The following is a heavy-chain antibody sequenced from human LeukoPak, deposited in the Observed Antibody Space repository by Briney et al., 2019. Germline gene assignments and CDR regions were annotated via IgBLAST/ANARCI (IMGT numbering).Heavy chain of an antibody. J-gene: IGHJ4*02. Sequence: PGGSLRLSCAASGFTFSNYGMTWVRQAPGEGLEWVSTIGFDGTIIYADSVKGRFTISRDNSKNTLYMEMNSLRADDTAVYYCARGGKGVKRHPGYWGQGNLVTGSS. CDR3: ARGGKGVKRHPGY. D-gene: IGHD3-16*01. CDR2: IGFDGTI. V-gene: IGHV3-23*01. CDR1: GFTFSNYG.